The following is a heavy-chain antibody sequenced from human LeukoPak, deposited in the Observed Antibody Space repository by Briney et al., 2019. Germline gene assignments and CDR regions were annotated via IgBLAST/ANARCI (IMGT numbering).Heavy chain of an antibody. J-gene: IGHJ4*02. CDR3: ARVSTGD. V-gene: IGHV3-53*04. CDR1: GLSVSSNY. Sequence: SGGSLRLSCAASGLSVSSNYMSWVRQAPGKGLEWVSVIYSGGSRYYAGSVKGRFTISRHNSNNTLCLQMNSLRADDTAVYYCARVSTGDWGQGTLVTVSS. D-gene: IGHD1-1*01. CDR2: IYSGGSR.